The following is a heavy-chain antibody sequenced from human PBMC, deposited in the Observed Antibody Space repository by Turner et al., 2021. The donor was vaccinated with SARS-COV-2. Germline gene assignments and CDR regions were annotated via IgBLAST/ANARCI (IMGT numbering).Heavy chain of an antibody. D-gene: IGHD3-10*01. Sequence: QVQLVESGGGLVKPGGSLILSCEASGFTFRDYYTSWNRQAPGKGLEWVSYIRNTSYYIKYAVSVKGRFTISRDNAKNSLYLQMNSLSAEDTSVYYCASLRAQAGITSKFMDVWGQGTTVTVSS. J-gene: IGHJ6*02. CDR1: GFTFRDYY. V-gene: IGHV3-11*06. CDR2: IRNTSYYI. CDR3: ASLRAQAGITSKFMDV.